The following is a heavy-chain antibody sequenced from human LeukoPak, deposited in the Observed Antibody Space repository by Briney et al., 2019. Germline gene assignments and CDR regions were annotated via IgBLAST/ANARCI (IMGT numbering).Heavy chain of an antibody. CDR3: ATARGYSSSWYDY. D-gene: IGHD6-13*01. CDR1: GYTLTELS. V-gene: IGHV1-24*01. CDR2: FDPKDGET. Sequence: EASVKVSCKVSGYTLTELSMHWVRQPPGKGLEWIGGFDPKDGETNYPQNFQRSVTMTEDTSTDTSYMELTSPTSDATADYYSATARGYSSSWYDYWGQGTLVTVSS. J-gene: IGHJ4*02.